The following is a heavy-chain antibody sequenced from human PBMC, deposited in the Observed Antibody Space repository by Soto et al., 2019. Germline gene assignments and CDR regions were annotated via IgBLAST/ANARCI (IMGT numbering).Heavy chain of an antibody. V-gene: IGHV4-59*08. Sequence: QVRLQESGPELVKPSETLSLTCTVSGCSMISYYWSWIRQPPRRGLEWIGFIYYAGSTKYNTSLSGRFTLSVDTSENQCSLTMSSVTAGDTAVYYCARRIVATETFDYWGQGTLVTVSS. CDR2: IYYAGST. J-gene: IGHJ4*02. CDR1: GCSMISYY. D-gene: IGHD5-12*01. CDR3: ARRIVATETFDY.